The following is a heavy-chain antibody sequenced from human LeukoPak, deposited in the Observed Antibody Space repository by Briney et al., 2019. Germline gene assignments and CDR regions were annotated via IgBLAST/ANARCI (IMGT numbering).Heavy chain of an antibody. D-gene: IGHD4-11*01. CDR3: ARDWGGATVTTKVEAYAFDI. CDR1: GFTFSSYW. V-gene: IGHV3-7*01. J-gene: IGHJ3*02. CDR2: IKQDGSEK. Sequence: PGGSLRLSCAASGFTFSSYWMSWVRQAPGKGLEWAANIKQDGSEKYYVDSVKGRFTISRDNAKNSLYLQMNSLRAEDTAVYYCARDWGGATVTTKVEAYAFDIWGQGTMVTVSS.